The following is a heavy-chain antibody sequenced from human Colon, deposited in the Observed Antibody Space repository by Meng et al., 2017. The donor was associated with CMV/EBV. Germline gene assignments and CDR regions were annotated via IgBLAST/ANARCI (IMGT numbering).Heavy chain of an antibody. J-gene: IGHJ4*02. Sequence: SVKVSCKASGDTFNNYAISWVRQAPGQGLEWVGGIVPIVSRTNYAQKFQGRVAITADKSTSTAYMELSSLRSEDTAVYFCATGGAAQSSTNRNHFGYWGQGTPVTVSS. D-gene: IGHD1-26*01. CDR2: IVPIVSRT. CDR3: ATGGAAQSSTNRNHFGY. CDR1: GDTFNNYA. V-gene: IGHV1-69*10.